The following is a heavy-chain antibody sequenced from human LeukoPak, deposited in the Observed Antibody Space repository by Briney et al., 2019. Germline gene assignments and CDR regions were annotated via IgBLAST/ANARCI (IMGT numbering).Heavy chain of an antibody. CDR2: ISSSSSTI. D-gene: IGHD4-17*01. V-gene: IGHV3-48*01. CDR1: VVTFSSDI. J-gene: IGHJ4*02. CDR3: ARDGDYGDYVMDY. Sequence: GALRLSCADSVVTFSSDIVSWVRQAPGKGVEWVSYISSSSSTIYYADSVKGRFTISRDNAKNSLYLQMNSLRAEDTAVYYCARDGDYGDYVMDYWGQGTLVTVSS.